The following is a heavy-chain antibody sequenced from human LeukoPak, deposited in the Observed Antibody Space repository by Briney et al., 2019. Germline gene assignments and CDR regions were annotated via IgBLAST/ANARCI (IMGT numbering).Heavy chain of an antibody. V-gene: IGHV3-23*01. CDR2: ISNNGGCT. Sequence: PGGSLRLSCAASGFTFSSSAMSWVRQAPGKGLEWVSAISNNGGCTYYADSVQGRFTISRDNSKSTLCLQMNSLRAEDTAVYYCARRYSSGWWIDYWGQGTLVTVSS. J-gene: IGHJ4*02. CDR1: GFTFSSSA. CDR3: ARRYSSGWWIDY. D-gene: IGHD6-19*01.